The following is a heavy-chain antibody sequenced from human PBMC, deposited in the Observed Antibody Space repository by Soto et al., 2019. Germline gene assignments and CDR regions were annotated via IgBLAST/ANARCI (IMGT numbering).Heavy chain of an antibody. CDR2: INHSGST. CDR3: ARDKITGLFDY. J-gene: IGHJ4*02. D-gene: IGHD2-8*02. Sequence: QVRLQQWGAGLLKPSETLSLTCAVYGGSFSGYYWTWIRQPPGTGLEWIGEINHSGSTNYNPSLKXXVTISVDTSKNQFSLKLTSVTAADTAVYYCARDKITGLFDYWGQGTLVTVSS. V-gene: IGHV4-34*01. CDR1: GGSFSGYY.